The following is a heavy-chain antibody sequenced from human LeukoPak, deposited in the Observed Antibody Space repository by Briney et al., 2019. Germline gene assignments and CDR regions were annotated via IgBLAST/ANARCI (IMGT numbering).Heavy chain of an antibody. CDR3: VRDLNTITTAFFVY. CDR1: GFTFSSYR. J-gene: IGHJ4*02. V-gene: IGHV3-21*01. D-gene: IGHD4-11*01. CDR2: ISSTSRHI. Sequence: PGGSLRLSCAASGFTFSSYRMNWVRQAPGRGLEWVASISSTSRHIYYADSVKGRFTISRDDASNSLYLQMNSLRAEDTAVYYCVRDLNTITTAFFVYWGQGTLVTVSS.